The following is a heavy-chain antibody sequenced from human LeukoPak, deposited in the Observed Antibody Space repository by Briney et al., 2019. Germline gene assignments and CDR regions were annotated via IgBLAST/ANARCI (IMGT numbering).Heavy chain of an antibody. V-gene: IGHV3-21*01. Sequence: GGSLRLSCAASGFTFSSYSVNWVRQAPGKGLEWVSSISSSSSYIYYADSVKGRFTISRDNAKNSLYLQMNSLRAEDTAVYYCARDTPSHCYDSSGYFDYWGQGTLVTVSS. J-gene: IGHJ4*02. D-gene: IGHD3-22*01. CDR2: ISSSSSYI. CDR1: GFTFSSYS. CDR3: ARDTPSHCYDSSGYFDY.